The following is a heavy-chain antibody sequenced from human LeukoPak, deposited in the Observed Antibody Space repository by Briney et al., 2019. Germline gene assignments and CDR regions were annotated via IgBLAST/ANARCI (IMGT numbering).Heavy chain of an antibody. Sequence: GGSLRLSCAASGFTFSSYSMHWVRQAPGKGLEWVSSISSSSSYIYYADSVKGRFTISRDNAKNSLYLQMNSLRAEDTAVYYCARDLGYDSSGYPGGYFDYWGQGTLVTVSS. CDR2: ISSSSSYI. J-gene: IGHJ4*02. V-gene: IGHV3-21*01. CDR1: GFTFSSYS. CDR3: ARDLGYDSSGYPGGYFDY. D-gene: IGHD3-22*01.